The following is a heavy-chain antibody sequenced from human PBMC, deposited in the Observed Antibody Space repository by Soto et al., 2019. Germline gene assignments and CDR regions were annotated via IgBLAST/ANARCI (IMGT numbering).Heavy chain of an antibody. CDR1: GGTFSSYA. CDR3: ARVRDSRLNWFDP. Sequence: SVKVSCKASGGTFSSYAISWVRQAPGQGLEWMGGIIPIFGTANYAQKFQGRVTITADESTGTAYMELSSLRSEDTAVYYCARVRDSRLNWFDPWGQGTLVTVSS. CDR2: IIPIFGTA. J-gene: IGHJ5*02. V-gene: IGHV1-69*13. D-gene: IGHD6-13*01.